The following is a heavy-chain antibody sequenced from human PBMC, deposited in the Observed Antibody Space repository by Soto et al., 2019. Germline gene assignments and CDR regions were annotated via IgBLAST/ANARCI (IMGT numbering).Heavy chain of an antibody. CDR2: INAGNGNT. CDR1: GYTFTSYA. CDR3: ARPVNPPEVIAAADPGGY. J-gene: IGHJ4*02. V-gene: IGHV1-3*01. Sequence: QVQLVQSGAEVKKPGASVKVSCKASGYTFTSYAMHWVRQAPGQRLEWMGWINAGNGNTKYSQKFQGRVTITRDTSASTAYMELSSLRSEDTAVYYCARPVNPPEVIAAADPGGYWGQGTLVTVSS. D-gene: IGHD6-13*01.